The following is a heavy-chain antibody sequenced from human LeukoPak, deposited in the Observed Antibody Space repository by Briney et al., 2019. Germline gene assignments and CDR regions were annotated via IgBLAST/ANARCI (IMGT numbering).Heavy chain of an antibody. CDR2: IYPGDSDT. CDR3: ARLYDSSANIWGHWYFDL. D-gene: IGHD3-22*01. CDR1: GYSFTSYW. V-gene: IGHV5-51*01. J-gene: IGHJ2*01. Sequence: GESLKISCKGSGYSFTSYWIGWVRQMPGKGLEWMGIIYPGDSDTRYSPSFQGQVTISADKSISTAYLQWSSLKASDTAMYYCARLYDSSANIWGHWYFDLWGRGTLVTVSS.